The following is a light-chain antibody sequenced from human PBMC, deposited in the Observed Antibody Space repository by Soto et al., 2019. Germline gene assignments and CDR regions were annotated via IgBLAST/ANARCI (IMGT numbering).Light chain of an antibody. V-gene: IGLV2-14*01. CDR3: CSYTRSSAPWV. Sequence: QSVLTQPASASGSPGQSITISCTGSNSDVGAYNFVSWFQQHPGRAPKLIIYEVTSRPSGVSSRFSGSKSGNTASLNISGLQAEDEAYYHCCSYTRSSAPWVFGGGTKLTVL. CDR2: EVT. J-gene: IGLJ3*02. CDR1: NSDVGAYNF.